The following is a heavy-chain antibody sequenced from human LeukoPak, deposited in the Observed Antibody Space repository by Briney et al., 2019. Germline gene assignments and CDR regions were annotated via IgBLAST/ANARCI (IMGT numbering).Heavy chain of an antibody. V-gene: IGHV4-39*07. Sequence: SETLSLTCTVSHGSISSSSYNWGWIRQSPGKGLEYIGSIHYRGSTNYNPSLKSRVTISVDTSKNQFSLKLSSVTAADTAVYYCARELGYCSGGSCYTPLGYWGQGTLVTVSS. CDR3: ARELGYCSGGSCYTPLGY. CDR2: IHYRGST. D-gene: IGHD2-15*01. J-gene: IGHJ4*02. CDR1: HGSISSSSYN.